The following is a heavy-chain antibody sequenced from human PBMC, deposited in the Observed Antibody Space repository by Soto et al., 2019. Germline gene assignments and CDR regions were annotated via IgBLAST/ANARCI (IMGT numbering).Heavy chain of an antibody. D-gene: IGHD2-15*01. J-gene: IGHJ4*02. V-gene: IGHV1-3*01. CDR2: INAGNGNT. Sequence: QVPLVQSGAEVKKPGASVKVSCKASGYTFTSYAMHWVRQAPGQRLEWMGWINAGNGNTKYSQKFQGRVTITRDTSASTAYMELSSLRSEDTAVYYCARMKVSAGYCSGGSCYSGFDYWGQGTLVTVSS. CDR1: GYTFTSYA. CDR3: ARMKVSAGYCSGGSCYSGFDY.